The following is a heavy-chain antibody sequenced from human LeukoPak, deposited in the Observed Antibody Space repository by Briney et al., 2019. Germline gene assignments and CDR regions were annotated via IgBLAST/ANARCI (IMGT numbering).Heavy chain of an antibody. V-gene: IGHV4-34*01. CDR2: INHSGST. Sequence: SETLSLTCAVYGGSFSGYYWSWIRQPPGKGLEWIGEINHSGSTNYNPSLKSRVTISVDTSKNQFSLKLSSVTAADTAVYYCARRGSGGYYPIDYWGQGTLVTVSS. CDR3: ARRGSGGYYPIDY. J-gene: IGHJ4*02. D-gene: IGHD3-10*01. CDR1: GGSFSGYY.